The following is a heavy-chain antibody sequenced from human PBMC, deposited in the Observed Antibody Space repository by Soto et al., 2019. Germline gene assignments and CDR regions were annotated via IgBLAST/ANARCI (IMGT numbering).Heavy chain of an antibody. CDR2: ISGSGGST. CDR3: AKNPPYSGYYYYYGMDV. D-gene: IGHD2-15*01. CDR1: GFTFSSYA. Sequence: HSGGSMRLSCAASGFTFSSYAMSWVRQAPGKGLEWVSAISGSGGSTYYADSVKGRFTISRDNSKNSLYLQMNSLRTEDTALYYCAKNPPYSGYYYYYGMDVWGQGTTVTVSS. V-gene: IGHV3-23*01. J-gene: IGHJ6*02.